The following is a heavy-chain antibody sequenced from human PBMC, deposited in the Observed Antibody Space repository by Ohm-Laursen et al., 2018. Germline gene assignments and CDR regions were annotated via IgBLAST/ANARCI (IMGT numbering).Heavy chain of an antibody. CDR2: INPNSGGP. CDR1: GYTFSSYD. CDR3: ARDVIGLVVITHSPLDY. D-gene: IGHD3-22*01. Sequence: ASVKVSCKASGYTFSSYDVTWVRQAPGQGLEWMGWINPNSGGPNYAQKFQGRVTITRDTSTSTAYMELSRLRSDDTAVYYCARDVIGLVVITHSPLDYWGQGTLVTVSS. V-gene: IGHV1-2*02. J-gene: IGHJ4*02.